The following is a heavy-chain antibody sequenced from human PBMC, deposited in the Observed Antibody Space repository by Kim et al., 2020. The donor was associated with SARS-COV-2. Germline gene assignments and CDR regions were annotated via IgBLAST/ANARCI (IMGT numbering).Heavy chain of an antibody. D-gene: IGHD2-15*01. J-gene: IGHJ6*02. CDR1: GFTFSSYS. Sequence: GGSLRLSCAASGFTFSSYSMNWVRQAPGKGLEWVSCISSSSSYIYYADSVKGRFTISRDNAKNSLYLQMNSLRAEDTAVYYCARDPGGSFGYYYGMDVWGQGTTGTVSS. CDR2: ISSSSSYI. V-gene: IGHV3-21*01. CDR3: ARDPGGSFGYYYGMDV.